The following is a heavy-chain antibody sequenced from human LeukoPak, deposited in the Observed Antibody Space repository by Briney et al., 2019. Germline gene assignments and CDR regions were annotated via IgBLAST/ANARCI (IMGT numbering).Heavy chain of an antibody. J-gene: IGHJ4*02. CDR1: GGSISSPIYY. CDR2: IYYSGST. CDR3: ARLIGGSGSRPDY. Sequence: SETLSLTCTVSGGSISSPIYYWGWIRQLPGKGLEWIGSIYYSGSTYDNPSLKSRVTISVDTSKNQFSLKLSSLTAADTAMYYCARLIGGSGSRPDYWGQGTLVTVSS. V-gene: IGHV4-39*07. D-gene: IGHD3-10*01.